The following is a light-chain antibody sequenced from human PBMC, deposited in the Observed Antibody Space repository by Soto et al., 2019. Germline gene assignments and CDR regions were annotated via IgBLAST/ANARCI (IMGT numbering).Light chain of an antibody. CDR2: KAS. J-gene: IGKJ5*01. CDR1: QSISNS. CDR3: QQYNSDWNT. V-gene: IGKV1-5*03. Sequence: DIQMTQSPSTLSASVRDRVTITCRASQSISNSLAWYQQRPGKAPKLLIYKASSLETGVPSRFSGSGSGTEFTLTISSLQHDDFDTYYCQQYNSDWNTFGQGTRLEIK.